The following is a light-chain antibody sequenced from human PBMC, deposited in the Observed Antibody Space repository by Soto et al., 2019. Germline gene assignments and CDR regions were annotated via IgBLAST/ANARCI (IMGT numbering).Light chain of an antibody. Sequence: QSVLTQPPSVSGSPGQSVTISCTGTSSDVGSYNRVSWYQQPPGTAPKLMIYEVSNRPSGVPDRFSGSKSGNTASLTISGLQAEDEADYYCSSSTVVFGGGTQLTVL. J-gene: IGLJ2*01. V-gene: IGLV2-18*01. CDR3: SSSTVV. CDR1: SSDVGSYNR. CDR2: EVS.